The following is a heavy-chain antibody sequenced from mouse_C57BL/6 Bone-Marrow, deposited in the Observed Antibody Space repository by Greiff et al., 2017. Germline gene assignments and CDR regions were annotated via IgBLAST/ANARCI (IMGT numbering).Heavy chain of an antibody. D-gene: IGHD2-1*01. CDR3: AHGNYFYWYFAV. Sequence: VQLQQPGAELVKPGASVKLSCKASGYTFTSYWMHWVKQRPGRGLEWIGRIDPNSGGTKYNEKFKSKATLTVDKPSSTAYMHLSSLTSEDSAVYYWAHGNYFYWYFAVWGTGTTVTVSS. V-gene: IGHV1-72*01. CDR2: IDPNSGGT. J-gene: IGHJ1*03. CDR1: GYTFTSYW.